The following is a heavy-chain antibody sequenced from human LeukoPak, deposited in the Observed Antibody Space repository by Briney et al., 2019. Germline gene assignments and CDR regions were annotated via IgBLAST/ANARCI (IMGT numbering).Heavy chain of an antibody. V-gene: IGHV1-2*02. J-gene: IGHJ4*02. D-gene: IGHD2-2*02. Sequence: ASVKVSCKASGYTFTGYYMHWVRQAPGQGLEWMGWINPNSGGTNYAQKFQGRVTMTRDTSISTAYMELSRLRSDNTAVYYCARELDLVVPAATPPGFDYWGQGTLVTVSS. CDR2: INPNSGGT. CDR1: GYTFTGYY. CDR3: ARELDLVVPAATPPGFDY.